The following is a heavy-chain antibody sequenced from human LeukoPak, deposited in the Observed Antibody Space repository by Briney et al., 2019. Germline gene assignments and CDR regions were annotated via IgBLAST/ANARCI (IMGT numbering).Heavy chain of an antibody. V-gene: IGHV4-39*07. D-gene: IGHD4-17*01. CDR2: IYYSGST. J-gene: IGHJ4*02. CDR3: ARDYRGDYDLGYYFDY. Sequence: KPSETLSLTCTVSGGSISSSSYYWGWIRQPPGKGLEWIGSIYYSGSTYYNPSLKSRVTISVDTSKNQFSLKLSSVTAADTAVYYCARDYRGDYDLGYYFDYWGQGTLVTVSS. CDR1: GGSISSSSYY.